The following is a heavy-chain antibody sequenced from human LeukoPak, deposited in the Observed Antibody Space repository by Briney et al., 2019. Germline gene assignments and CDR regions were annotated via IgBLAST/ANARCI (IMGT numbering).Heavy chain of an antibody. CDR1: GFTFSSYA. J-gene: IGHJ4*02. CDR2: ISGSGGST. V-gene: IGHV3-23*01. Sequence: PGGSLRLSCAASGFTFSSYAMSWVRQTAGKRLEWVSAISGSGGSTYYADSVKGRFTISRDNSKNTLYLQMNSLRAEDTAVYYCAKLSVWDRNTPGFWGQGTLVTVSS. CDR3: AKLSVWDRNTPGF. D-gene: IGHD1-14*01.